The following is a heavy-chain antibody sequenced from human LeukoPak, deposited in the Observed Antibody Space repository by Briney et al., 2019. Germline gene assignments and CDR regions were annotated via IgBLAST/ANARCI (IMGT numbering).Heavy chain of an antibody. J-gene: IGHJ4*02. Sequence: GGSLRLSCAASGFTFSSYSMNWVREAPGKGLEWVSSISSSSSYIYYADSVKGRFTISRDNAKNSLYLQMNSLRAEDTAVYYCASGREAAAPGALDYWGQGTLVTVSS. D-gene: IGHD6-13*01. V-gene: IGHV3-21*01. CDR3: ASGREAAAPGALDY. CDR1: GFTFSSYS. CDR2: ISSSSSYI.